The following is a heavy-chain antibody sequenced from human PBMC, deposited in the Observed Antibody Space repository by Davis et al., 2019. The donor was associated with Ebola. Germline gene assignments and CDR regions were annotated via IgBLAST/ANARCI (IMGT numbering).Heavy chain of an antibody. V-gene: IGHV3-48*04. J-gene: IGHJ3*02. D-gene: IGHD3-3*01. CDR3: ARDTTAYYDVWSGEDAFDI. Sequence: PGGSLRLSCAASGFTFSSYSMNWVRRAPGKGLEWVSYISSSGTTIYYADSVKGRFTISRDNAKNSLYLQMNSLRAEDTAVYYCARDTTAYYDVWSGEDAFDIWGQGTMVTVSS. CDR2: ISSSGTTI. CDR1: GFTFSSYS.